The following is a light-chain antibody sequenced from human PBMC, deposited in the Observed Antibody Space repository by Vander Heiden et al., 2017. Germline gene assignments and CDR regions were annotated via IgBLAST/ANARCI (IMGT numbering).Light chain of an antibody. CDR3: QQYNCYLT. CDR2: KAS. J-gene: IGKJ1*01. CDR1: QSISTW. V-gene: IGKV1-5*03. Sequence: DVEKTQSPSTLSASVGDRVTITCRASQSISTWLAWYQQKPGKAPNLLIYKASTLESGVPSRFSGSGSGTEFTLTISSLQPDDFATYFCQQYNCYLTFGQGTKVEIK.